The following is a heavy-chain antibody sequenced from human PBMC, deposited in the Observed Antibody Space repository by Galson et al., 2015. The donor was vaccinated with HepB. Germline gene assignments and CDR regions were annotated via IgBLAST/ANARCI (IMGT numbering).Heavy chain of an antibody. CDR1: GFTFSNAW. V-gene: IGHV3-15*07. J-gene: IGHJ4*02. D-gene: IGHD4-17*01. CDR2: IKSKTDGGTT. Sequence: SLRLSCAASGFTFSNAWMNWVRQAPGKGLEWVGRIKSKTDGGTTDYAAPVKGRFTISRDDSKNTLYLQMNSLKTEDTAVYYCTTDAPDQGYGDYGYFDYWGQGTLVTVSS. CDR3: TTDAPDQGYGDYGYFDY.